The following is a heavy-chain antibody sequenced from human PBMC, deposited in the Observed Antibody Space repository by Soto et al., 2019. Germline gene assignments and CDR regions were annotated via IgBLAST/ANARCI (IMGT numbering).Heavy chain of an antibody. D-gene: IGHD2-15*01. Sequence: PGGSLRLSCAASGFTFSNYWMHWVRQAPGKGLVWVSRINTDGSSTTYADSVQGRFTISRDNAKNTLSLQMNSLRAEDTAVYYCAKDVGYSKIYGMDVWGQGTTVTVSS. CDR3: AKDVGYSKIYGMDV. CDR2: INTDGSST. CDR1: GFTFSNYW. V-gene: IGHV3-74*01. J-gene: IGHJ6*02.